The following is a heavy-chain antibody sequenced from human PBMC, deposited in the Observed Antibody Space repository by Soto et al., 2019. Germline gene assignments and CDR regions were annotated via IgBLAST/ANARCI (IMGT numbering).Heavy chain of an antibody. Sequence: SETLSLTCTVSGGSISSGGYYWSWIRQHPGKGLEWIGYIYYSGSTYYNPSLKSRVTISVDTSKNQFSLKLSSVTAADTAVYYCARDWYSSSWHGAYYYYGMDVRGQGTTVTVSS. CDR3: ARDWYSSSWHGAYYYYGMDV. J-gene: IGHJ6*02. CDR1: GGSISSGGYY. D-gene: IGHD6-13*01. CDR2: IYYSGST. V-gene: IGHV4-31*03.